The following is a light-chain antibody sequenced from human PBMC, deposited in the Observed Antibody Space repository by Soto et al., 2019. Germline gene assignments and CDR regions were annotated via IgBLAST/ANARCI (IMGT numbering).Light chain of an antibody. V-gene: IGKV1-39*01. CDR3: QQCYRTYVT. Sequence: DIQMTQSPSSLSASVGDRVTITCRASQSISSYLSWYQQKPGKAPQLLLYTASSLESGVPSRFSGSGSGTDFTLTFSSLQPEDFPTYYCQQCYRTYVTFGGGTKVEIK. CDR1: QSISSY. CDR2: TAS. J-gene: IGKJ4*01.